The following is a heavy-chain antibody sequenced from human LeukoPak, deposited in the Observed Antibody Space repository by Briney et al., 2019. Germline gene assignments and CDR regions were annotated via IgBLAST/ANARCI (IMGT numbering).Heavy chain of an antibody. CDR3: AKVDDSSGYYYAY. Sequence: GGSLRLSCAASGFTFSSYAMSWVRQAPGKGLEWVSAISGSGGSTCYADSVKGRFTISRDNSKNTLYLQMNSLRAEDTAVYYCAKVDDSSGYYYAYWGQGTLVTVSS. D-gene: IGHD3-22*01. CDR1: GFTFSSYA. V-gene: IGHV3-23*01. J-gene: IGHJ4*02. CDR2: ISGSGGST.